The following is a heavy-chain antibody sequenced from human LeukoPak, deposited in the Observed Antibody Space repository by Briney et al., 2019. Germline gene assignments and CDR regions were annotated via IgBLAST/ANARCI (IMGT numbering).Heavy chain of an antibody. J-gene: IGHJ4*02. CDR2: MYGDGST. V-gene: IGHV3-66*01. D-gene: IGHD3-10*01. Sequence: GGSLRLSCAASGFSVSRNFMTWVRQAPRKGLEWVSIMYGDGSTYNADSVKGRFTISRDNSNNTVFLQMNSLRAEDTAVYYCARDRAHYYSSGSYSPEYWGQGTLVTVSS. CDR1: GFSVSRNF. CDR3: ARDRAHYYSSGSYSPEY.